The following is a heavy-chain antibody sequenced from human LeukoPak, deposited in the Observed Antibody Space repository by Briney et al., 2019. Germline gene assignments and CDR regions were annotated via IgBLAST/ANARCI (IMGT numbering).Heavy chain of an antibody. J-gene: IGHJ4*02. CDR1: GGSFSGYY. Sequence: SETLSLTCAVYGGSFSGYYWRWSRQPPGRGLEWVGYIYYSGSTYYNPPLQSRVTISVDTSKNQFSLKLSSVTAADTAVYYCARSMVRGVLRYYFDYWGQGTLVTVSS. D-gene: IGHD3-10*01. V-gene: IGHV4-34*01. CDR3: ARSMVRGVLRYYFDY. CDR2: IYYSGST.